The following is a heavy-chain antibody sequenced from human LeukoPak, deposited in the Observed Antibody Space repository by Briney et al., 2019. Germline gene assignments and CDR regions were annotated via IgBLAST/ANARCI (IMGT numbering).Heavy chain of an antibody. CDR2: IGARGDVT. CDR1: GFSFSGYA. CDR3: AKVHYTASFPGSFPGRNYFDS. Sequence: GGSLRLSCTVSGFSFSGYAMSWVRQAPGKGPEWVSSIGARGDVTYSADSVKGRFTISRDNSKRTLFLQMNSLRAEDTAVYYCAKVHYTASFPGSFPGRNYFDSWGQGSLVTVSP. V-gene: IGHV3-23*01. D-gene: IGHD1-26*01. J-gene: IGHJ4*02.